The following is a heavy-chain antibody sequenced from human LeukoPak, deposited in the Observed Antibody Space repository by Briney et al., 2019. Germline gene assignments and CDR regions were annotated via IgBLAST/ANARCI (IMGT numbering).Heavy chain of an antibody. CDR1: GYSINTDDY. V-gene: IGHV4-38-2*01. D-gene: IGHD2-8*02. J-gene: IGHJ4*02. CDR3: ARGGLVVAVYVDY. CDR2: MYHSGSA. Sequence: PSETLSLTCDVSGYSINTDDYWVWIRQPPGRGLEWIASMYHSGSAYYNPSLKSRVTISVDTSKNQLSLNLRLVTAADTAVYYSARGGLVVAVYVDYWGQGTLVTVSS.